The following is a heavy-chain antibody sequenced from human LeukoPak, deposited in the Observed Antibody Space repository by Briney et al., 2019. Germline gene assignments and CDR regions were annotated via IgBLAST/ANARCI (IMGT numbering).Heavy chain of an antibody. CDR2: IIPILGIA. D-gene: IGHD2-15*01. Sequence: SVKVSCKASGGTFISYTISWVRQAPGQGLEWMGRIIPILGIANYAQKFQGRVTITADKSTSTAYMELSSLRSEDTAVYYCARDDCSGGSCFGYWGQGTLVTVSS. CDR3: ARDDCSGGSCFGY. J-gene: IGHJ4*02. CDR1: GGTFISYT. V-gene: IGHV1-69*04.